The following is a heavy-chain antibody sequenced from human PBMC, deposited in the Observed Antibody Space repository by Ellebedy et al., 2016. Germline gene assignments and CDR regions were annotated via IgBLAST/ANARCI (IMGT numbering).Heavy chain of an antibody. Sequence: ASVKVSCXSSENTFTGSYVHWVRQAPGQGLEWMGWINPNTGDTNYAQRLQGRITMTRDTSSRTAYMVMRGLISDDTAVYFCARGPQGSTSAGGDHLFSSYLDVWGKGTTVTVSS. CDR3: ARGPQGSTSAGGDHLFSSYLDV. J-gene: IGHJ6*04. D-gene: IGHD2-2*01. V-gene: IGHV1-2*02. CDR2: INPNTGDT. CDR1: ENTFTGSY.